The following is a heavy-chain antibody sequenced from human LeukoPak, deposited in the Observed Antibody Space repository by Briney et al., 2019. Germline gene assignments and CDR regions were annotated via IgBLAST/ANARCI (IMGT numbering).Heavy chain of an antibody. Sequence: SETLSLTCAVYGGSFSGYYWSWIRQPRGKGLEWIGEMSHSGSTNYNPSLMSRVTISVDTSKNQFSLKLSSVTAADTAVYYCARGLLGFHYYYYMDVWGKGTTVTVSS. CDR3: ARGLLGFHYYYYMDV. CDR1: GGSFSGYY. CDR2: MSHSGST. J-gene: IGHJ6*03. V-gene: IGHV4-34*01.